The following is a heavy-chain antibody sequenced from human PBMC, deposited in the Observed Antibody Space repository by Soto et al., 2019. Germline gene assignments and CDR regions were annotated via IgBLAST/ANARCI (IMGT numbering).Heavy chain of an antibody. Sequence: SETLSLTCAVYGGSFSGYYWSWIRQPPGKGLEWIGEINHSGSTNYNPSLKSRVTISVDTSKNQFSLKLSSVTAADTAVYYCARGYAYYYGSGRKKWAPAKFRSWGQGTLVTVS. CDR1: GGSFSGYY. D-gene: IGHD3-10*01. V-gene: IGHV4-34*01. J-gene: IGHJ4*02. CDR2: INHSGST. CDR3: ARGYAYYYGSGRKKWAPAKFRS.